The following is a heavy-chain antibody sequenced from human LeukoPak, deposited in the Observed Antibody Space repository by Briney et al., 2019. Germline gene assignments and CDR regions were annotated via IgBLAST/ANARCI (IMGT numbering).Heavy chain of an antibody. CDR2: INPSGGDT. D-gene: IGHD2-21*02. V-gene: IGHV1-46*01. J-gene: IGHJ4*02. CDR3: ARTYCAEDCSIRYFDY. CDR1: GYILSSYN. Sequence: GASVKVSCKASGYILSSYNMHWVRQAPGQGLEWLGIINPSGGDTKYAQKFQGRVTLTRDKSTSIVYMELSSLTSDDTAVYYCARTYCAEDCSIRYFDYWGQGTLVTVSS.